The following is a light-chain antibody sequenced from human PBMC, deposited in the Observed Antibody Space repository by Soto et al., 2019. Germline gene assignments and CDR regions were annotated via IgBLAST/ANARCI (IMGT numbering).Light chain of an antibody. CDR1: QSVSSW. J-gene: IGKJ1*01. V-gene: IGKV1-5*01. CDR3: QQYDTFSGT. Sequence: DIQTTQVSSTLAAHLVATLTFTVRASQSVSSWLAWYQQKPGEAPKLLIYDASALPRGVPSRFSGSGSGTEFTLTIASLQPDDFATYYCQQYDTFSGTCGKGTKVDIK. CDR2: DAS.